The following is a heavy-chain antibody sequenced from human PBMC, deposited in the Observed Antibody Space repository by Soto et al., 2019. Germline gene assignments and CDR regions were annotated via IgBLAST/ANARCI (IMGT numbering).Heavy chain of an antibody. J-gene: IGHJ3*02. V-gene: IGHV3-23*01. CDR1: GFIFSNYA. CDR2: ISGTGFNT. Sequence: ELQLLESGGGLVQPGGSLRLSCAASGFIFSNYAMSWVRQAPGKGLEWVSAISGTGFNTYYADSVKGRFTISRDNSKNTLYRQMNGLRAEDTALYHCANDREVVYGAGAFDIWGQGTMVTVSS. CDR3: ANDREVVYGAGAFDI. D-gene: IGHD2-8*01.